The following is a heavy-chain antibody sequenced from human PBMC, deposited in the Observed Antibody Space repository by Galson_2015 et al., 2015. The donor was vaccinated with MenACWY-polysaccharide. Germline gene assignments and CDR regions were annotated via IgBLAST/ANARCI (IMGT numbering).Heavy chain of an antibody. V-gene: IGHV3-30-3*01. D-gene: IGHD2-2*01. Sequence: GKGLEWVAVIPYDETNKYYADSVKGRFTIFRDNSKNTLYLQMNSLRAEDAAVYYCARDYCSRTSCYGLDVWGQGTTVIVSS. CDR3: ARDYCSRTSCYGLDV. CDR2: IPYDETNK. J-gene: IGHJ6*02.